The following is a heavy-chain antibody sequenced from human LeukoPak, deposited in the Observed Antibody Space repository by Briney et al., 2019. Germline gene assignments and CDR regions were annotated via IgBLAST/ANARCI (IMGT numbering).Heavy chain of an antibody. D-gene: IGHD5-12*01. V-gene: IGHV3-30*02. CDR1: GFTFSSYG. J-gene: IGHJ4*02. CDR2: TRYDGSNK. CDR3: ASPDGYSGYDSYFDY. Sequence: PGGSLRLSCAASGFTFSSYGMHWVRQAPGKGLEWVAFTRYDGSNKYYADSVKGRFTISRDNSKNTLYLQMNSLRAEDTAVYYCASPDGYSGYDSYFDYWGQGTLVTVSS.